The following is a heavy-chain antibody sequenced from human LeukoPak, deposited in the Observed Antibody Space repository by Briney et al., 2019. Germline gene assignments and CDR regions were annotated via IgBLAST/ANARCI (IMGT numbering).Heavy chain of an antibody. J-gene: IGHJ5*02. V-gene: IGHV1-8*01. D-gene: IGHD3-3*01. CDR2: MNPSSGNT. CDR3: ARGPHKRTYDRDNWFDP. Sequence: ASVKVSCKASGYTFTSYDINWVRQATGQGLEWMGWMNPSSGNTGYAQKFQGRVTMTGDMSTSTVYMELSSLRSEDTAVYYCARGPHKRTYDRDNWFDPWGQGTLVTVSS. CDR1: GYTFTSYD.